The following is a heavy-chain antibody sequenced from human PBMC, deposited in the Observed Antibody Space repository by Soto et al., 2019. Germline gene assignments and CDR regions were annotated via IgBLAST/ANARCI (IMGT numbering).Heavy chain of an antibody. CDR2: ISGSGGST. V-gene: IGHV3-23*01. CDR3: AKDPAAYFDYYPTHCFDY. CDR1: GFTFSSYA. Sequence: EVQLLESGGGLVQPGGSLSLSCAASGFTFSSYAMSWVRQAPGKGLEWGSDISGSGGSTYYADSVKGRYTSSRDNCKNWRCQQWSSRRAEDTAVDYCAKDPAAYFDYYPTHCFDYRGQGTRVTGS. J-gene: IGHJ4*02. D-gene: IGHD3-9*01.